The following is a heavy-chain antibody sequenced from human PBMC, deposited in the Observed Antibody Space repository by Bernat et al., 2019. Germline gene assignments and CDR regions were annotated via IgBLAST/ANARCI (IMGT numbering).Heavy chain of an antibody. CDR3: ARVSGIVRAFSGGYMDV. CDR1: GFTFSSYS. D-gene: IGHD1-26*01. V-gene: IGHV3-21*01. CDR2: ISSSSSYI. J-gene: IGHJ6*03. Sequence: EVQLVESGGGLVKPGGSLRLSCAASGFTFSSYSMNWVRQAPGKGLEWVSSISSSSSYIYYADSVKGRFTISRDNAKNSLYLQMNSLRAEDTAVYYCARVSGIVRAFSGGYMDVWGKGTTVTVSS.